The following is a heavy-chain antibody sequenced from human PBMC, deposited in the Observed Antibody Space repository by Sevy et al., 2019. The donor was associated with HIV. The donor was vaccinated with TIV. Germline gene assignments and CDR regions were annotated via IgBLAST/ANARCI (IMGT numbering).Heavy chain of an antibody. Sequence: GGSLRLSCAASGFTFSSYAMSWVRQAPGKGLEWVSAISGSGGSTYYADSVKGRLTISRDNSKNTLYLQMNSLRAEYTAVYYCANRIGYCTNGVCYLDYWGQGTLVTVSS. CDR3: ANRIGYCTNGVCYLDY. CDR2: ISGSGGST. V-gene: IGHV3-23*01. J-gene: IGHJ4*02. CDR1: GFTFSSYA. D-gene: IGHD2-8*01.